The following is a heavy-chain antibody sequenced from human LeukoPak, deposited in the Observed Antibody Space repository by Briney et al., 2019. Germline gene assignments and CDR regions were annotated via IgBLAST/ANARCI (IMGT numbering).Heavy chain of an antibody. Sequence: PGGSLRLSCAASGFTFSSYAMHWVRQAPGKGLEWVAVISGDGSNKYYADSVKGRFTISRDNSKNTLYLQMNSLRAEDTAVYYCARDNGPRNYYGSGSYYNWFDPWGQGTLVTVSS. J-gene: IGHJ5*02. V-gene: IGHV3-30-3*01. CDR3: ARDNGPRNYYGSGSYYNWFDP. D-gene: IGHD3-10*01. CDR1: GFTFSSYA. CDR2: ISGDGSNK.